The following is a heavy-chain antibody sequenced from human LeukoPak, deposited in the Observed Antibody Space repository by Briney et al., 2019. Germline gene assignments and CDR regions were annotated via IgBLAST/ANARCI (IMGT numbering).Heavy chain of an antibody. J-gene: IGHJ3*02. D-gene: IGHD3-22*01. CDR3: TRDYYYDSSLDAFDI. V-gene: IGHV1-2*02. CDR2: INPNSGGT. CDR1: GYTFTGYY. Sequence: ASVKVSCKASGYTFTGYYMHWVRQAPGQGLECMGWINPNSGGTNYAQKLQGRVTMTTDTSTSTAYMELRSLTSDDTAVYYCTRDYYYDSSLDAFDIWGQGTMVTVSS.